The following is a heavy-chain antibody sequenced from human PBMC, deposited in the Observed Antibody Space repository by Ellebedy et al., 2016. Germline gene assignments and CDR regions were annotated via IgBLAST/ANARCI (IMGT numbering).Heavy chain of an antibody. J-gene: IGHJ3*02. CDR3: ARVQSSGWYEGDAFDI. V-gene: IGHV3-11*04. CDR1: GFTFSDYY. Sequence: GGSLRLSXAASGFTFSDYYMSWIRQAPGKGLEWVSYISSSGSTIYYADSVKGRFTISRDNAKNSLYLQMNSLRAEDTAVYYCARVQSSGWYEGDAFDIWGQGTMVTVSS. D-gene: IGHD6-19*01. CDR2: ISSSGSTI.